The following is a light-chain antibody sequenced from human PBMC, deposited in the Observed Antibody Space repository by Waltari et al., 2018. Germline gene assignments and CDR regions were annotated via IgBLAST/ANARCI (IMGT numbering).Light chain of an antibody. CDR3: MQALQTPRT. Sequence: DIVMTQSPLSLPVTPGEPASISCRSSQSLLHSNGYNYLDWYLQKPGQSPQLLIYLGSNRASGVPDRCRGGGSGTDFTLKISRVEAEDVWVYYCMQALQTPRTFGQGTKLEIK. V-gene: IGKV2-28*01. CDR1: QSLLHSNGYNY. CDR2: LGS. J-gene: IGKJ2*01.